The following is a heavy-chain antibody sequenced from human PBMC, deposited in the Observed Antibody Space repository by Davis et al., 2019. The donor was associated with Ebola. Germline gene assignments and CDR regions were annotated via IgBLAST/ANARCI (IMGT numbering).Heavy chain of an antibody. V-gene: IGHV3-73*01. CDR1: GFTLSASA. Sequence: GESLKISCAASGFTLSASAIHWVRQASGKGLEWVGRIRTKIHSYATEYAASVKGRFTISRDDSKNTVYLQMNSLKTEDTAIYYCATPLGYCISTTCYATLMNGMDVWGQGTTVTVSS. D-gene: IGHD2-2*01. CDR3: ATPLGYCISTTCYATLMNGMDV. J-gene: IGHJ6*02. CDR2: IRTKIHSYAT.